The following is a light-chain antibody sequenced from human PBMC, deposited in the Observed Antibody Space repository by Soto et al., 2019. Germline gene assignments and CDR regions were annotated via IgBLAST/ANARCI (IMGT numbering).Light chain of an antibody. CDR2: LNSDGSH. V-gene: IGLV4-69*02. CDR1: SGHSSYA. J-gene: IGLJ3*02. Sequence: QPVLTQSPSASASLGASVKLTCTLSSGHSSYAIAWHQQQPEKGPRYLMKLNSDGSHSKGDGIPDRFSGSSSGAGRYLFISSLQSEDEADYYCQTWGTGIQVFGGGTKLTVL. CDR3: QTWGTGIQV.